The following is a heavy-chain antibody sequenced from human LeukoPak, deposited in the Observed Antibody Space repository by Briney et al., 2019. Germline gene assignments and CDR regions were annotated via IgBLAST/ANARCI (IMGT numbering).Heavy chain of an antibody. V-gene: IGHV4-34*01. Sequence: SETLSLTCAVYGGSFSNYYWSWIRQPPGKGLEWIGEINHSGSTNYNPSLKSRVTISLDTSKNQFSLKLRSVTAADTAVYYCAREIGYGRPFDYWGQGTLVTVSS. J-gene: IGHJ4*02. CDR2: INHSGST. D-gene: IGHD1-26*01. CDR3: AREIGYGRPFDY. CDR1: GGSFSNYY.